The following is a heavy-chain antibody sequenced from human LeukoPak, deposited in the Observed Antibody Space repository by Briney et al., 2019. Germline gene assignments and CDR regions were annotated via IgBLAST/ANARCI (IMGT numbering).Heavy chain of an antibody. CDR1: GGSISSSNYH. CDR3: ARPLNPIRGYGPDDAFDI. Sequence: PSETLSLTCIVSGGSISSSNYHWGWIRQSPGKGLEWIGSIYSRGSTYYNPSLKSRVIVSSDMSKNQFSLMLNSVTAADTAVYYCARPLNPIRGYGPDDAFDIWGQGTMVTVSS. CDR2: IYSRGST. V-gene: IGHV4-39*07. J-gene: IGHJ3*02. D-gene: IGHD5-12*01.